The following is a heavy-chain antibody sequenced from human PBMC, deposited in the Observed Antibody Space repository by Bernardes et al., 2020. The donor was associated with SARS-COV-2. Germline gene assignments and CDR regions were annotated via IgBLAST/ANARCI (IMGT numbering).Heavy chain of an antibody. V-gene: IGHV4-31*03. J-gene: IGHJ3*02. D-gene: IGHD3-22*01. Sequence: LSLTCTVSGCSISSGGYYWSWIRPHPGKGLEWIGYIYYSGSTYYNPSLKSRVTISVDTSKNQFSLKLSSVTAADTAVYYCARARITMIVVLDAFDIWGQGTMVTVSS. CDR3: ARARITMIVVLDAFDI. CDR2: IYYSGST. CDR1: GCSISSGGYY.